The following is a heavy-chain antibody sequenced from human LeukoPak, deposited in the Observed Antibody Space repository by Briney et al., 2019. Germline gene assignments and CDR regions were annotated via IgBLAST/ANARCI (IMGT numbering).Heavy chain of an antibody. Sequence: PSETLSLTCAVSGGSFSSGGYSWSWIRQPPGKGLEWIGYIYHSGSTYYNPSLKSRVTISVDRSKNQFSLKLSSVTAADTAVYYCAREAVTTGYFDYWGQGTLVTVSS. J-gene: IGHJ4*02. CDR1: GGSFSSGGYS. CDR2: IYHSGST. CDR3: AREAVTTGYFDY. V-gene: IGHV4-30-2*01. D-gene: IGHD4-17*01.